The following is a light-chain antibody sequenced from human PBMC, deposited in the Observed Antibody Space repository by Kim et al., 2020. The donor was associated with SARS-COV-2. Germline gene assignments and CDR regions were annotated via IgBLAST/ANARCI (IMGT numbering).Light chain of an antibody. CDR3: QQYGSSPWT. V-gene: IGKV3-20*01. Sequence: EIVLTQSPGTLSLSPGERATLSCRASQSVSSNYLAWYQQKPGQAPRLLIYGASSRATGIPDRFSGSGSGTDFTLTISRLEPEDFAVYFCQQYGSSPWTFGQGTKVDSK. CDR2: GAS. CDR1: QSVSSNY. J-gene: IGKJ1*01.